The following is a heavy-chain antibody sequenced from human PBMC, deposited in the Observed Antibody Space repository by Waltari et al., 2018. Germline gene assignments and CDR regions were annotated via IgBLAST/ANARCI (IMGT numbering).Heavy chain of an antibody. CDR1: GGSISSYY. D-gene: IGHD3-3*01. CDR2: IYYSGST. J-gene: IGHJ4*02. CDR3: ARSRRDFWSGYFDY. V-gene: IGHV4-59*01. Sequence: QVQLQESGPGLVKPSEPLSLTCPVSGGSISSYYWSWIRQPPGKGLEWIGYIYYSGSTNYNPSLKSRVTISVDTSKNQFSLKLSSVTAADTAVYYCARSRRDFWSGYFDYWGQGTLVTVSS.